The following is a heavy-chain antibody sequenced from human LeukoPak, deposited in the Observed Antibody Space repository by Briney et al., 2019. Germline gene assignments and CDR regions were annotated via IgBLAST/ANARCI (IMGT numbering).Heavy chain of an antibody. V-gene: IGHV3-23*01. Sequence: PGGSLRLSGAASGFTFSSYAMGWVRQAPGKGLEWVSAISGSGGSTYYADSVKGRFTISRDNSKNTLYLQMNSLRGEDTAVYYCAKVSGYDFWSGYFDYWGQGTPVTVSS. CDR1: GFTFSSYA. J-gene: IGHJ4*02. CDR3: AKVSGYDFWSGYFDY. D-gene: IGHD3-3*01. CDR2: ISGSGGST.